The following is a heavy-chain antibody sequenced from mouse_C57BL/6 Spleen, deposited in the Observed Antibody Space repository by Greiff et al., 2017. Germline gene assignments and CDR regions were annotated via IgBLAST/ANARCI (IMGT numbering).Heavy chain of an antibody. CDR1: GYTFTEYT. CDR2: FYPGSGSI. CDR3: ARHPHYYGSSFHWYFDV. V-gene: IGHV1-62-2*01. J-gene: IGHJ1*03. Sequence: QVQLQQSGAELVKPGASVKLSCKASGYTFTEYTIHWVKQRSGQGLEWIGWFYPGSGSIKYNEKFKDKATLTADKSSSTVYMELSRLTSEDSAVYFCARHPHYYGSSFHWYFDVWGTGTTVTVSS. D-gene: IGHD1-1*01.